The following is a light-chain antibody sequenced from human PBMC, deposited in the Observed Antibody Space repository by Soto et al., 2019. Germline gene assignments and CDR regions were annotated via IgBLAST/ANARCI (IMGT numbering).Light chain of an antibody. CDR1: QSISGW. J-gene: IGKJ1*01. CDR3: QQYHSYWT. V-gene: IGKV1-5*01. CDR2: DAS. Sequence: DIQMTQSPSALSASVGDRVTITCRASQSISGWLAWYQQKPGTAPKLLIYDASSLESGVPQRFSGSGSGTEFTLTISSLQTDDFSTYYCQQYHSYWTFGQGTKVDIK.